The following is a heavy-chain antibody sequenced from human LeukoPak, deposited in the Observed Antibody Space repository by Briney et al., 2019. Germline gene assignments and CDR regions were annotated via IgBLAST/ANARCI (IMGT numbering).Heavy chain of an antibody. CDR1: GFTFRDAW. Sequence: GGSLRLSCAASGFTFRDAWMTWVRQAPGKGLEWVGRIRSKTDGGTTDYAVSVQGRFTISRDNSKNTLYLQMNSLRAEDTAVYYCAKDRYGGTIFGVVINWGQGTLVTVSS. CDR3: AKDRYGGTIFGVVIN. V-gene: IGHV3-15*01. D-gene: IGHD3-3*01. CDR2: IRSKTDGGTT. J-gene: IGHJ4*02.